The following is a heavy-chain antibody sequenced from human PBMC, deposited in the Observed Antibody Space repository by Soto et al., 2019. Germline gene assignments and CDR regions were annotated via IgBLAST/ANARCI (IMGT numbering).Heavy chain of an antibody. D-gene: IGHD5-12*01. J-gene: IGHJ4*02. CDR1: GYTFTGYY. V-gene: IGHV1-2*04. CDR2: INPNSGGT. Sequence: ASVKVSCKASGYTFTGYYMHWVRQAPGQGLEWMGWINPNSGGTNYAQKFQGWVTMTRDTSISTAYMELSRLRSDDTAVYYCARAPSHYSGYGGYYFDYWGQGTLVTVSS. CDR3: ARAPSHYSGYGGYYFDY.